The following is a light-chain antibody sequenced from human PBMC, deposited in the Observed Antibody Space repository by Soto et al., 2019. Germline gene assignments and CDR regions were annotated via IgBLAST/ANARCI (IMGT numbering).Light chain of an antibody. J-gene: IGKJ2*01. CDR3: QHFSSSTYT. CDR1: QPIINGN. Sequence: EIVLTQSPGTVSLSPMEIATLSFMASQPIINGNLVWYQQRLGQPPRVVIYSASRRASVIPDRFSGSGSGTDFTLTISILEPEDVAVYYCQHFSSSTYTFGQGTKVDI. CDR2: SAS. V-gene: IGKV3-20*01.